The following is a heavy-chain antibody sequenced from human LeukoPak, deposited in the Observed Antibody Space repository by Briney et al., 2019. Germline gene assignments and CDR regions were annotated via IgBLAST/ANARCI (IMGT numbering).Heavy chain of an antibody. V-gene: IGHV4-59*01. CDR1: GGSISSYY. J-gene: IGHJ6*03. CDR2: VYYSGSA. CDR3: ARTTEGGYTYDYFYYYYMDV. Sequence: SETLSLTCTVSGGSISSYYWSWIRQPPGKGLEWIGYVYYSGSANYNPSLKSRVTISVDTSKNQFSLKLSSVTAADTAVYYCARTTEGGYTYDYFYYYYMDVWGKGTTVTISS. D-gene: IGHD5-18*01.